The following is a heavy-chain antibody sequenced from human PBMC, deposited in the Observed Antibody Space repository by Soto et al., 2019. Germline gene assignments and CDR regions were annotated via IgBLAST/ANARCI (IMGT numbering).Heavy chain of an antibody. CDR2: IIPIFGTA. Sequence: QVQLVQSGAEVKKPGSSVKVSCKASGGTFSSYAISWVRQAPGQGLEWMGGIIPIFGTANYAQKFQGRVTITADESTSTAYMELSSLRSEDTAVYYCARGSGCSSTSCYPGTWFDPWGQGTLVTVSS. CDR3: ARGSGCSSTSCYPGTWFDP. J-gene: IGHJ5*02. CDR1: GGTFSSYA. D-gene: IGHD2-2*01. V-gene: IGHV1-69*01.